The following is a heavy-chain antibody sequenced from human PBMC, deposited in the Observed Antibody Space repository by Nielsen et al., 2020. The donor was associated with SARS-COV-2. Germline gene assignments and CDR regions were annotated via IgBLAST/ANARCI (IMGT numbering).Heavy chain of an antibody. V-gene: IGHV3-23*01. J-gene: IGHJ5*02. CDR1: GFTFSSYA. Sequence: GGSLRLSCAASGFTFSSYAMSWVRQAPGKGLEWVSAISGSGGSTYYADSVKGRFTISRDNSKNTLYLQMNSLRAEDTAVYYCARDHVAARRAGNWFDPWGQGTLVTVSS. CDR2: ISGSGGST. CDR3: ARDHVAARRAGNWFDP. D-gene: IGHD6-6*01.